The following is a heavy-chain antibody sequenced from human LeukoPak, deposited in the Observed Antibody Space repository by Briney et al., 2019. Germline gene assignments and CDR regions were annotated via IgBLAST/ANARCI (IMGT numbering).Heavy chain of an antibody. CDR3: ARGMVRGFINTSYYYYYMDV. Sequence: SETLSLTCAVYGGSFSGYYWSWIRQPPGKGLEWIGEINHKESTNYSPSLKSRVTISMDTSKNQFSLKLSSVTAADTAVYYCARGMVRGFINTSYYYYYMDVWGEGATVTVSS. CDR2: INHKEST. V-gene: IGHV4-34*01. D-gene: IGHD3-10*01. J-gene: IGHJ6*03. CDR1: GGSFSGYY.